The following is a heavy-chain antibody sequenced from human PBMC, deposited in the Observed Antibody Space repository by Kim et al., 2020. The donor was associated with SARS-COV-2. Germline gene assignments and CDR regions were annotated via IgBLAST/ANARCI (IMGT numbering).Heavy chain of an antibody. J-gene: IGHJ4*02. CDR3: ARHFRGTFIRFLGLIQFDY. D-gene: IGHD3-3*01. CDR1: CGSISSSGYY. Sequence: SETLSLTCTVSCGSISSSGYYWGWIRQPPGKGLEWIGSVYYTGSTYYNPSLKSRVTISVDTSKNQFSLKLSSVTAADTAVYYCARHFRGTFIRFLGLIQFDYWGQGTLGTVSS. V-gene: IGHV4-39*01. CDR2: VYYTGST.